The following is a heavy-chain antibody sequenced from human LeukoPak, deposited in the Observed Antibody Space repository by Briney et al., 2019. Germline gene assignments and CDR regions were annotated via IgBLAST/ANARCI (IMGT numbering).Heavy chain of an antibody. CDR2: LYHSGTT. V-gene: IGHV4-38-2*02. Sequence: SETLSLTCTVSGYSIAHGFFWAWIRQPPGGGLEWIGSLYHSGTTYYNTSLKSRISTSVDTSKNQFSLKLRLVAAADTAVYYCARVEVPRDINDWYFDLWGRGTLVTVSS. CDR3: ARVEVPRDINDWYFDL. CDR1: GYSIAHGFF. D-gene: IGHD2-15*01. J-gene: IGHJ2*01.